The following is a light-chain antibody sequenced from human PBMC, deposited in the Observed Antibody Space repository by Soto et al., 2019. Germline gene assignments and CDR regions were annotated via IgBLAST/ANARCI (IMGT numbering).Light chain of an antibody. CDR3: KSYAGSNTYV. J-gene: IGLJ1*01. CDR2: EVV. CDR1: KSDIGVYDF. V-gene: IGLV2-8*01. Sequence: LTQPPSASGSPGQSVTISCTGTKSDIGVYDFVSWYQHHPGKAPRLIIYEVVQRPSGVPDRFSGTKSGNTASLTVSGLQAADEADYFCKSYAGSNTYVFGTGTKVTVL.